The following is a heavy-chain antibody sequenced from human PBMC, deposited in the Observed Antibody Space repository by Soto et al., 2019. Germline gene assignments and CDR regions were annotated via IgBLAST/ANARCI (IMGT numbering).Heavy chain of an antibody. V-gene: IGHV3-23*01. J-gene: IGHJ4*02. D-gene: IGHD6-13*01. CDR1: GFTFSSYA. Sequence: GGSLRLSCAASGFTFSSYAMSWVRQAPGKGLEWVSAISGSGGSTYYADSVKGRFTISRDNSKNTLYLQMNSLRAEDTAVYYCAKVFGSWYSDEKVFDYWGQGTLVTVSS. CDR2: ISGSGGST. CDR3: AKVFGSWYSDEKVFDY.